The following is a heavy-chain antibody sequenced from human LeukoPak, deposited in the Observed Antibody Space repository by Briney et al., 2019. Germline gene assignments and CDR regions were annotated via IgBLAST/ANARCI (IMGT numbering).Heavy chain of an antibody. CDR3: ATPVIGSNDY. V-gene: IGHV5-51*01. CDR2: IYPADSDV. Sequence: GESLKISCKVSGYSFSNYWIGWVRQMPGKGLEWMAIIYPADSDVRYGPSFEGPVTISADTSINTAYLQWSSLKASDTAMYYCATPVIGSNDYWGQGTLVIVPS. CDR1: GYSFSNYW. J-gene: IGHJ4*02. D-gene: IGHD2-2*03.